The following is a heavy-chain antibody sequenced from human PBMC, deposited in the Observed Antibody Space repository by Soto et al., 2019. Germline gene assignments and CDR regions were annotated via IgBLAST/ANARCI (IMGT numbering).Heavy chain of an antibody. Sequence: EVQLLESGGGLVQPGGSLRLSCAASGFTFSSYAMIWVRQAPGKGLEWISDISGSGGNTHYADSVKVRFTISRDNANNRLYLQMNSLSAEDTAIYYCAKWAVVAGRGWFDPWGQGTMVSVSS. J-gene: IGHJ5*02. CDR3: AKWAVVAGRGWFDP. CDR1: GFTFSSYA. CDR2: ISGSGGNT. D-gene: IGHD2-15*01. V-gene: IGHV3-23*01.